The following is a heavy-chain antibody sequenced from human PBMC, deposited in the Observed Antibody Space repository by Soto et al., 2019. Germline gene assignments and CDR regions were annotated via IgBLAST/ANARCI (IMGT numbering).Heavy chain of an antibody. J-gene: IGHJ4*02. Sequence: GGSLRLSCAASGFTFSSYGMHWVRQAPGKGLEWVAVISYDGSNKYYADSVKGRFTISRDNSKNTLYLQMNSLRAEDTAVYYCANSDSSGYYLVPSPNYWGQGTRVTVSS. CDR3: ANSDSSGYYLVPSPNY. CDR1: GFTFSSYG. V-gene: IGHV3-30*18. D-gene: IGHD3-22*01. CDR2: ISYDGSNK.